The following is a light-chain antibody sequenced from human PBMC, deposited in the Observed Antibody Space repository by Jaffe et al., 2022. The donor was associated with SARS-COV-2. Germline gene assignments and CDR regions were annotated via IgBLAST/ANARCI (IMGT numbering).Light chain of an antibody. CDR2: SAS. Sequence: DIQMTQSPSSLSASVGDRVTITCRASQRISSYLNWYQQKPGKAPKLLIYSASTLQSGVPSRFSGSLSGTDFTLTISSLQPEDFATYYCQQSYSTPWTFGQGTKVEIK. CDR1: QRISSY. J-gene: IGKJ1*01. CDR3: QQSYSTPWT. V-gene: IGKV1-39*01.